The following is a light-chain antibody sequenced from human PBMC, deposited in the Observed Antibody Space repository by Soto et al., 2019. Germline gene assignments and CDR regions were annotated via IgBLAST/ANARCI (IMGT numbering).Light chain of an antibody. CDR2: GAS. V-gene: IGKV3-15*01. Sequence: EIVMTQSPATLSVSPGERATLSCRASQSVSSKLAWYQQKPGQAPRLLIYGASTRATGIPARFSGSGSGTEFTLTISSLQSEDFAIYYCRQYDNGPPITLGKGTKVEI. J-gene: IGKJ1*01. CDR1: QSVSSK. CDR3: RQYDNGPPIT.